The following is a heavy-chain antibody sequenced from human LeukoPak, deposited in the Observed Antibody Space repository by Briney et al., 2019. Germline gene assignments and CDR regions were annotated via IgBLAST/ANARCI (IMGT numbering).Heavy chain of an antibody. CDR3: ARQGLFGGMGAEGDY. Sequence: SETLSLTCTVSGGSISSSSYYWGWIRQPPGKGLEWIGSIYYSGSTYYNPSLKSRVTISVDTSKNQFSLKLGSVTAADTAVYYCARQGLFGGMGAEGDYWGQGTLVTVSS. J-gene: IGHJ4*02. V-gene: IGHV4-39*01. D-gene: IGHD1-26*01. CDR1: GGSISSSSYY. CDR2: IYYSGST.